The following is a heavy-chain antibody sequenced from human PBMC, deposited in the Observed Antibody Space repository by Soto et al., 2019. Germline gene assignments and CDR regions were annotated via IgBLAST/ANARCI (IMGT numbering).Heavy chain of an antibody. Sequence: QVPLVQSGAEVKKPGASVKVSCKASGYTFTSYAMHWVRQAPGQRLEWMGWINAGNGNTKYSQKFQGRVTITRDTSASTAYMELSSLRSEDTAVYYCARDSRDFWSGYYFPGMDVWGQGTTVTVSS. CDR1: GYTFTSYA. D-gene: IGHD3-3*01. CDR3: ARDSRDFWSGYYFPGMDV. V-gene: IGHV1-3*01. J-gene: IGHJ6*02. CDR2: INAGNGNT.